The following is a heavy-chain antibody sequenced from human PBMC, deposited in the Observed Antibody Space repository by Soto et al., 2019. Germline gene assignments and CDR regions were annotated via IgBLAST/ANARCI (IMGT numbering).Heavy chain of an antibody. CDR3: ARHAPQGPFGS. CDR2: IFYSGNT. CDR1: GGSINSYY. J-gene: IGHJ4*02. Sequence: QVQLQESGPGLVKPSETLSLTCTVSGGSINSYYWSWIRQSPGKGLAWIGNIFYSGNTNYNPSLNSXXTXSXXTSKTQFSMKLTSVTAADTAVYYCARHAPQGPFGSWGQGTLVTVSS. V-gene: IGHV4-59*08.